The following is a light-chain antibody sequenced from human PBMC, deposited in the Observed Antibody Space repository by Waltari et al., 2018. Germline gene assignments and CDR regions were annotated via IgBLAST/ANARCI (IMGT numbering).Light chain of an antibody. Sequence: VLLTQSPASLSVSPGDTVILSCRASQSVRTNLVWYQKKAGQAPRTLIYGASTRASGVPSRFSVSGSETDFTLIISSLQSEDAAVYFCQQYYVWPPITFGGGTKLEI. CDR1: QSVRTN. CDR3: QQYYVWPPIT. V-gene: IGKV3-15*01. CDR2: GAS. J-gene: IGKJ4*01.